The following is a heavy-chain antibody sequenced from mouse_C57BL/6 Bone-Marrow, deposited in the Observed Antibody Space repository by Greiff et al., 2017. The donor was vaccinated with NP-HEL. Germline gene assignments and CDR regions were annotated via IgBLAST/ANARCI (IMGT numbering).Heavy chain of an antibody. CDR1: GYTFTDYE. J-gene: IGHJ2*01. V-gene: IGHV1-15*01. Sequence: VQLKQSGAELVRPGASVTLSCKASGYTFTDYEMHWVKQTPVHGLEWIGAIDPETGGTAYNQKFKGKAILTADTSSSTAYMELRSLTSEGSAVYYCTRDGLYFDYWGQGTTLTVSS. CDR2: IDPETGGT. D-gene: IGHD2-3*01. CDR3: TRDGLYFDY.